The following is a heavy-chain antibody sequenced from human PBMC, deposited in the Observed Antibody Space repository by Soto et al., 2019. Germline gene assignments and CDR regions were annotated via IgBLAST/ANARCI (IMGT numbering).Heavy chain of an antibody. CDR2: IIPLFGTP. D-gene: IGHD3-10*01. CDR3: SRDRDDYGSGNYYNRIDF. Sequence: QLQLVQSGAEVKKPGSSVKVSCKASGGIFSTYAISWLRQAPGQGLEWMGGIIPLFGTPNYAQRFQGRVTITADESTSSAYMDLSRLRSEDTAVYYCSRDRDDYGSGNYYNRIDFWGQGTLVTVSS. J-gene: IGHJ4*02. CDR1: GGIFSTYA. V-gene: IGHV1-69*01.